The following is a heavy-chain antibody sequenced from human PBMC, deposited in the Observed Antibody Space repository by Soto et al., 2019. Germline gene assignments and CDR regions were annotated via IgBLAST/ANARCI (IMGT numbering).Heavy chain of an antibody. D-gene: IGHD3-10*01. CDR3: ARAVRGYHRHIWFDP. Sequence: QVQLVQSGAEVKKPGYSVKVSCKASGGTFSSYAISWVRQAPGQGLEWMGGIIPILGTANYAQKFQGRVTITADESTSPAEMELSSLRSEDTAVDYCARAVRGYHRHIWFDPLGQGPLVTVSS. J-gene: IGHJ5*02. CDR2: IIPILGTA. V-gene: IGHV1-69*01. CDR1: GGTFSSYA.